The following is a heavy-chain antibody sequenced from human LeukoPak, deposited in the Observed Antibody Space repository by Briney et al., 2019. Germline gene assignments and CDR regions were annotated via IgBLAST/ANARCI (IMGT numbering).Heavy chain of an antibody. J-gene: IGHJ3*02. V-gene: IGHV4-39*01. CDR2: IYYSGST. Sequence: SETLSLTCTVSGGSISSSSYYWGWLRQPPGKGLEWIGSIYYSGSTYYNPSLKSRVTISVDTSKNQFSLKLSSVTAADTAVYYCAVERYCSGGSCYGDAFDIWGQGTMVTVS. D-gene: IGHD2-15*01. CDR3: AVERYCSGGSCYGDAFDI. CDR1: GGSISSSSYY.